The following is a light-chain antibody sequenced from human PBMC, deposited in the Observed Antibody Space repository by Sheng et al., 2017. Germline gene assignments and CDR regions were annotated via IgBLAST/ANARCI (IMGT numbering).Light chain of an antibody. CDR3: QQYYSYPRT. V-gene: IGKV1-8*01. J-gene: IGKJ3*01. Sequence: AIRMTQSPSSFSASTGDRVTITCRASHGISSYLAWYQQKPGKAPKLLIYAASTLQSGVPSRFSGSGSGTDFTLTISCLQSEDFATYYCQQYYSYPRTFGPRDRKWISN. CDR1: HGISSY. CDR2: AAS.